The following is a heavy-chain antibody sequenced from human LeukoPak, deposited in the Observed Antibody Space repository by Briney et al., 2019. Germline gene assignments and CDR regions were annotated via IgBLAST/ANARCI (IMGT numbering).Heavy chain of an antibody. D-gene: IGHD5-18*01. CDR2: ISSRSLSI. J-gene: IGHJ4*02. CDR1: GFTFSDFG. CDR3: ARDATPTQLWFRGSFDY. V-gene: IGHV3-48*01. Sequence: PGGSLRLSCAASGFTFSDFGMTWVRQAPGKGLEWVSYISSRSLSIYYADSVKGRFTISRDNARNSLYLQMNSLRAEDTAMYYCARDATPTQLWFRGSFDYWGLGALVTVAS.